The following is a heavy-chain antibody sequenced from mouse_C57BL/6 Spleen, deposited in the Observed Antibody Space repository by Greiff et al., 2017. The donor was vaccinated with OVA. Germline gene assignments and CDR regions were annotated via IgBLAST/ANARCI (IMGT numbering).Heavy chain of an antibody. CDR3: ARLSTYYFDY. CDR2: IDPSDSYT. J-gene: IGHJ2*01. CDR1: GYTFTSYW. V-gene: IGHV1-50*01. Sequence: QVQLQQPGAELVKPGASVKLSCKASGYTFTSYWMQWVKQRPGQGLEWIGEIDPSDSYTNYNQKFKGKATLTVDTSSSTAYLQLSSLTSEDSAVYYCARLSTYYFDYWGQGTTRTVSS. D-gene: IGHD5-1*01.